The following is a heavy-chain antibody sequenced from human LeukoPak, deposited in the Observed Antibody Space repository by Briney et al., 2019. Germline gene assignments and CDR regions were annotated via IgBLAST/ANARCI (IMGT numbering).Heavy chain of an antibody. J-gene: IGHJ5*02. CDR1: GGSISSYY. CDR3: AGIVVVIATGGGWFDP. CDR2: IYTSGGT. D-gene: IGHD2-21*01. V-gene: IGHV4-4*07. Sequence: SSETLSLTCTVSGGSISSYYWSWIRQPAGKGLEWIGRIYTSGGTNYNPSLKSRVTMSVDTSKNQFSLKLSSVTAADTAVYYCAGIVVVIATGGGWFDPWGQGTLVTVSS.